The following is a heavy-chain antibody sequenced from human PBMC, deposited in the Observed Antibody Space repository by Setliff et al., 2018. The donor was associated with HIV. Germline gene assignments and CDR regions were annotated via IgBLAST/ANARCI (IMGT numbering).Heavy chain of an antibody. CDR3: ARGMDYYDTSGYYQYYFDY. CDR2: INPKSDGT. J-gene: IGHJ4*02. D-gene: IGHD3-22*01. V-gene: IGHV1-2*04. Sequence: SVRVSCEASGYSFTDYYIHWVRQAHGQGLEWMGWINPKSDGTNYAQKFQGWITMSRDTSISTYYRELSRLRPDDTAVYYGARGMDYYDTSGYYQYYFDYWGQGTLVTVSS. CDR1: GYSFTDYY.